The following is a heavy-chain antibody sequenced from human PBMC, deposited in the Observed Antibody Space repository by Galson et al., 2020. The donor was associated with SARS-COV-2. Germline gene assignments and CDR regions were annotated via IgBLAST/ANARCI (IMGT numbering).Heavy chain of an antibody. V-gene: IGHV3-30*04. CDR2: ISHDGRIE. D-gene: IGHD1-26*01. J-gene: IGHJ3*02. Sequence: GGSLRLSCAASGFTFTNYAIHWVRQAPGKGLEWVAVISHDGRIEVYADSVKGRFTISRDNSENMLFLQMDRLRADDTAVYYCARDVSGGASDIWGQGTMVTVSS. CDR3: ARDVSGGASDI. CDR1: GFTFTNYA.